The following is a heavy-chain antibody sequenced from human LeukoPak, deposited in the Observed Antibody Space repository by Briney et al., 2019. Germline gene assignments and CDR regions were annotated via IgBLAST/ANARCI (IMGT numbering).Heavy chain of an antibody. J-gene: IGHJ6*02. CDR1: GFTFSSYD. CDR3: ARATPIPSRYCSGGSCYKAYYYYGMDV. V-gene: IGHV3-13*01. D-gene: IGHD2-15*01. CDR2: IGTAGDT. Sequence: PGGSLRLSCAASGFTFSSYDIHWVRQATGKGLEWVSAIGTAGDTYYPGSVKGRFTISRENAKNSLYLQMNSLRAGDTAVYYCARATPIPSRYCSGGSCYKAYYYYGMDVWGQGTTVTVSS.